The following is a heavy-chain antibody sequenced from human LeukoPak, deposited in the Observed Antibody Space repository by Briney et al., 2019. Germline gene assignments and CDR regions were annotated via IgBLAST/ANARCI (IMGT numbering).Heavy chain of an antibody. Sequence: GSSVKVSCKASGYTFTSYYMHLVRQAPGQGLEGMGIIKPSGGSTSHAQKFEGRVTMTRHTSTTTVYMELSRLRSEDTAVYYCARAWDHSMVPSDYWGQGTLVTVSS. V-gene: IGHV1-46*01. CDR3: ARAWDHSMVPSDY. CDR2: IKPSGGST. J-gene: IGHJ4*02. CDR1: GYTFTSYY. D-gene: IGHD4/OR15-4a*01.